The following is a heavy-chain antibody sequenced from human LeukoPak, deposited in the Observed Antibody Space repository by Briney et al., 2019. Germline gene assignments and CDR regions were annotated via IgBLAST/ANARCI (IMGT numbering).Heavy chain of an antibody. Sequence: GASVKVSCKASGYTFTGYYMHWVRPAPGQGLAWMGWINPNSGGTNYAQKFQGRVTMTRDTSISTAYMELSRLRSDDTAVYYCARDPFGRRTDYWGQGTLVTVSS. CDR3: ARDPFGRRTDY. CDR2: INPNSGGT. CDR1: GYTFTGYY. J-gene: IGHJ4*02. V-gene: IGHV1-2*02. D-gene: IGHD3-10*01.